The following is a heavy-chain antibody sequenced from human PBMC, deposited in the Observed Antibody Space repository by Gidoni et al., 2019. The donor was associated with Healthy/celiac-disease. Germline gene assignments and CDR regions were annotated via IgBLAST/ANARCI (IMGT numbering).Heavy chain of an antibody. D-gene: IGHD3-22*01. CDR2: ISAYNGNT. Sequence: QVQLVQSGAEVKKPGASVKVSCKASGYTFTSYGITRVRQAPGQGLEWMGWISAYNGNTNYAQKLQGRVTMTTDTSTSTAYMELRSLRSDDTAVYYCARENGDDSSGYGDRLYYYGMDVWGQGTTVTVSS. CDR3: ARENGDDSSGYGDRLYYYGMDV. V-gene: IGHV1-18*01. CDR1: GYTFTSYG. J-gene: IGHJ6*02.